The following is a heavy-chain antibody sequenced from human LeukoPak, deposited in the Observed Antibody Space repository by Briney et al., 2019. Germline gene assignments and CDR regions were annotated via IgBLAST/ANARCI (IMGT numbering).Heavy chain of an antibody. J-gene: IGHJ4*02. D-gene: IGHD2-8*02. V-gene: IGHV3-23*01. CDR2: ITSRGIT. CDR3: ATYRQVLLPFES. CDR1: GFTFTHYG. Sequence: GGSLRLSCAASGFTFTHYGMNWVRQAPGKGLEWVAGITSRGITFYALSVKDRFTISRDNSKNNVYLQMNSLSDEDRAIYYCATYRQVLLPFESWGQGTLVTVSS.